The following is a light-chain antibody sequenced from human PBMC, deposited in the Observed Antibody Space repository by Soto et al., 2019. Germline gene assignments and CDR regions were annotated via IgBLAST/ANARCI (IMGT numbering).Light chain of an antibody. Sequence: EIVLTQSPATLSLSPGERATLSCMASQSVDNCLAWYQQKPGQAPRLLIYDASDRAPGIPARFSGSGSGTDFSLTISNLDPEDFAVYYCQQCSNWPPITFGQGTRLEMK. V-gene: IGKV3-11*01. CDR1: QSVDNC. CDR2: DAS. CDR3: QQCSNWPPIT. J-gene: IGKJ5*01.